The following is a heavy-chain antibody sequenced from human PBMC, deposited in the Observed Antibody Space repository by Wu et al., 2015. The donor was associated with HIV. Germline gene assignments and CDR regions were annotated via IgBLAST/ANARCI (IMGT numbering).Heavy chain of an antibody. Sequence: QVQLVQSGAEVKKPGSSVKVSCKASGGTFSSYAISWVRQAPGQGLEWMGRLIPMYGTANYAQKFQGRVTITADESTSTAYMDVNTLRSEDTAVYFCAGGGGRTSMDPFDYWGQGTLVTVSS. V-gene: IGHV1-69*15. D-gene: IGHD5-18*01. CDR3: AGGGGRTSMDPFDY. CDR1: GGTFSSYA. J-gene: IGHJ4*02. CDR2: LIPMYGTA.